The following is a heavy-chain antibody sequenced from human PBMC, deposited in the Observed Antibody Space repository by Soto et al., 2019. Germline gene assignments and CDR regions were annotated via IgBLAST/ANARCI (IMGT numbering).Heavy chain of an antibody. V-gene: IGHV3-23*01. J-gene: IGHJ4*02. CDR1: GFTFSSYA. CDR2: ISGSGGST. D-gene: IGHD6-13*01. Sequence: GGSLRLSCAASGFTFSSYAMSWVRQAPGKGLEWVSAISGSGGSTYYADSVKGRFTISRDNSKNTLYLQMNSLRAEDTAVYYCAKALVPHQQLDHFDYWGQGTLVTVSS. CDR3: AKALVPHQQLDHFDY.